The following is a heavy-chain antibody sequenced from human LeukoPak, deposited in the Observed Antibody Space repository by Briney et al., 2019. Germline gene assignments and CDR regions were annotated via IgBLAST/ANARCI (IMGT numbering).Heavy chain of an antibody. V-gene: IGHV1-46*01. J-gene: IGHJ3*02. Sequence: ASVKVSCKASGYTFTSYYMHWVRQAPGQGLEWMGIIYPSGGSTTYAQKFQGRVTMTRDTSTSTVYMELSSLRSEDTAVYYCARALSTSFVAFDIWGQGTMVTVSS. CDR3: ARALSTSFVAFDI. CDR2: IYPSGGST. CDR1: GYTFTSYY. D-gene: IGHD2-2*01.